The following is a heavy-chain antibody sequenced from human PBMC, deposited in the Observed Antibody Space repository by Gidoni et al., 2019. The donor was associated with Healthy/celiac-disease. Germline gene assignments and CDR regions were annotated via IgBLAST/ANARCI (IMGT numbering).Heavy chain of an antibody. CDR2: ISSSGRTR. CDR3: ARDSELGIDY. V-gene: IGHV3-11*01. CDR1: GFPFSDYY. Sequence: QVQLLESGGGLVKPGGSLRLSCAAPGFPFSDYYMSWLRQAPGKGLGWVSYISSSGRTRYYADSVKGRFTISRDNAKNSLYLQMNSLRAEDTAVYYCARDSELGIDYWGQGTLVTVPS. J-gene: IGHJ4*02. D-gene: IGHD3-10*01.